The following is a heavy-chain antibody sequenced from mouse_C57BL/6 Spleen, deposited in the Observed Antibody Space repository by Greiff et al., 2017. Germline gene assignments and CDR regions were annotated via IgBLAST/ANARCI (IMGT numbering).Heavy chain of an antibody. CDR1: GFTFSDYY. V-gene: IGHV5-16*01. J-gene: IGHJ2*01. CDR3: ARDDYDGYYDY. CDR2: INYDGSST. Sequence: EVNVVESEGGLVQPGSSMKLSCTASGFTFSDYYMAWVRQVPEKGLEWVANINYDGSSTYYLDSLKSRFIISRDNAKNILYLQMSSLKSEDTATYYCARDDYDGYYDYWGQGTTHTVSS. D-gene: IGHD2-3*01.